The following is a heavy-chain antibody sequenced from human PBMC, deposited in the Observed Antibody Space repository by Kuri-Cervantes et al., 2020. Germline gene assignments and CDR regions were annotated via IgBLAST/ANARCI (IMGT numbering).Heavy chain of an antibody. Sequence: GGSLRLSCVASGFTFSAYWMHWVRQVPGKGLVWVSGLSGGGGSKYHADSVKGRFTISRDNSKKTLYLQMNSLRAEDTAIYYCARDTGGLIDSWGQGTLVTVSS. CDR3: ARDTGGLIDS. CDR1: GFTFSAYW. CDR2: LSGGGGSK. D-gene: IGHD3-10*01. J-gene: IGHJ4*02. V-gene: IGHV3-23*01.